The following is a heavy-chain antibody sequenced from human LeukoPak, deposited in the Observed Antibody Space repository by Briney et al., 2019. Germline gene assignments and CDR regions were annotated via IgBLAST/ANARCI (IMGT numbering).Heavy chain of an antibody. CDR3: ARDGCGSTSCYPVFDF. CDR1: GFTFGDYN. D-gene: IGHD2-2*01. V-gene: IGHV3-49*04. CDR2: IRSEAYGETT. J-gene: IGHJ4*02. Sequence: PGGSLRLSCTASGFTFGDYNMSWVRQAPGKGLEWVVFIRSEAYGETTEYVASVNGRFTISRDDSKSIADPQMNSMKTEDTAMYYCARDGCGSTSCYPVFDFWGQRTLVTVSS.